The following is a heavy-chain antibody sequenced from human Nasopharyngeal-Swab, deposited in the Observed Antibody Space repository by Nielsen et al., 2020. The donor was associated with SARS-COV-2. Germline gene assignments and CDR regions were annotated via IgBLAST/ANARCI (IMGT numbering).Heavy chain of an antibody. CDR1: GGSFSGYY. CDR3: ARDRRSWSAKPFDY. D-gene: IGHD3-3*01. V-gene: IGHV4-34*01. CDR2: INHSGST. J-gene: IGHJ4*02. Sequence: SETLSLTCAVYGGSFSGYYWSWIRQPPGKGLEWIGEINHSGSTNYNPSLKSRVTISVDTSKNQFSLKLSSVTAADTAVYYCARDRRSWSAKPFDYWGQGTLVTVSS.